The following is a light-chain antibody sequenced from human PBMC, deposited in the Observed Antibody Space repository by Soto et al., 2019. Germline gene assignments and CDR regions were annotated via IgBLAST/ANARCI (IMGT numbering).Light chain of an antibody. CDR3: QSYDSSLGGYVV. CDR2: GNS. Sequence: QSVLTQPPSVSGAPGQRVTISCTGSSSNIGAGYDVHWYQQLPGTAPKLLIYGNSNRPSGVPDRFSGSKSGTSASLAITGLQAEDEADYYRQSYDSSLGGYVVFGGGTQLTVL. V-gene: IGLV1-40*01. J-gene: IGLJ2*01. CDR1: SSNIGAGYD.